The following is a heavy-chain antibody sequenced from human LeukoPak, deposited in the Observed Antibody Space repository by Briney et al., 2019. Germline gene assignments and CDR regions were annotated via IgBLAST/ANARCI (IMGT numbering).Heavy chain of an antibody. D-gene: IGHD2-21*02. CDR2: ISSSGTTM. CDR3: AKDSCGGDCYSLDY. CDR1: GVTFSIYN. V-gene: IGHV3-48*04. Sequence: GGSLRLSCAASGVTFSIYNMNWVREAPGKGLERVSYISSSGTTMYYADSVRGRFTISRDNAENSLYLQVNSLRPEDTAVYYCAKDSCGGDCYSLDYWGQGTLVTVSS. J-gene: IGHJ4*02.